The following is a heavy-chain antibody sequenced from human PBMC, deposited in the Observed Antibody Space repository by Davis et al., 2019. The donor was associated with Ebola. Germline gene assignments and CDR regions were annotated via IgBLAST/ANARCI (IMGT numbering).Heavy chain of an antibody. Sequence: GGSLRLSCAASGFTVSSNHMNWVRQAPGKGLEWVSYISGSVTSTFYADSVKGRFTISRDKSNNTLYLEMNSLRVDDTAVYYCATTQWLREFDNWGQGTLVTVSS. CDR1: GFTVSSNH. D-gene: IGHD6-19*01. J-gene: IGHJ4*02. CDR3: ATTQWLREFDN. V-gene: IGHV3-53*05. CDR2: ISGSVTST.